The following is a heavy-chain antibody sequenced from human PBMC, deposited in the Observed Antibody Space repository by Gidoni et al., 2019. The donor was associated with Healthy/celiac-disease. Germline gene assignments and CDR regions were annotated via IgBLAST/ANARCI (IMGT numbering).Heavy chain of an antibody. CDR1: GGSISSSSYY. CDR2: IYYSGST. CDR3: ASPLSPDYHGSGRSPED. D-gene: IGHD3-10*01. Sequence: QLQLQESGPGRVKPSETLSLTCTVSGGSISSSSYYWGWIRQPPGKGLEWIGSIYYSGSTYYNPSLKIQVTISVDTTKNQFSLKLSSVTAADTAVYYCASPLSPDYHGSGRSPEDWGQGTLVTV. V-gene: IGHV4-39*07. J-gene: IGHJ4*02.